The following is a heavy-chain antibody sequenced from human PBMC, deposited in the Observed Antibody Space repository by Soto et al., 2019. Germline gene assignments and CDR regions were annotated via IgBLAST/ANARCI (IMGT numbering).Heavy chain of an antibody. Sequence: GESLKISCKGSGYSFTSYWIGWVRQMPGKGLEWMGIIYPGDSDTRYSPSFQGQVTISADKSISTAYLQWSSLKASDTAMYYCARFLTGAVDYYYYMDVWGKGTTVTVSS. J-gene: IGHJ6*03. V-gene: IGHV5-51*01. CDR1: GYSFTSYW. D-gene: IGHD7-27*01. CDR3: ARFLTGAVDYYYYMDV. CDR2: IYPGDSDT.